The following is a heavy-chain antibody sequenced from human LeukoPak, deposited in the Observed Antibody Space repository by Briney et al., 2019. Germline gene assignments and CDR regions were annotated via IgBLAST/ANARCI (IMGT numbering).Heavy chain of an antibody. J-gene: IGHJ3*02. V-gene: IGHV5-51*01. Sequence: GESLKISCKGSGYSFTSYGIGWVRQMPGKGLEWMGIIYPGDSDTRYSPSFQGQVTISADKSISTAYLQWSSLKASDTAMYYCASTFRKWYYYDSSGRDAFDIWGQGTMVTVSS. CDR1: GYSFTSYG. D-gene: IGHD3-22*01. CDR2: IYPGDSDT. CDR3: ASTFRKWYYYDSSGRDAFDI.